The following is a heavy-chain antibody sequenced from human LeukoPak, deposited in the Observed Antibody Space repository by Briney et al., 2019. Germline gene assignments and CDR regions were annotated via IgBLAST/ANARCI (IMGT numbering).Heavy chain of an antibody. J-gene: IGHJ4*02. CDR3: ARGDCSSTSCLIDY. CDR1: GGSFSGYY. V-gene: IGHV4-34*01. CDR2: INHSGST. Sequence: SETLSLTCAVYGGSFSGYYWSWIRQPPGKGLEWIGEINHSGSTNYNPSLKSRVTISVDTSKNQFSLKLSSVTAADTAVYYCARGDCSSTSCLIDYWGQGTLVTVSS. D-gene: IGHD2-2*01.